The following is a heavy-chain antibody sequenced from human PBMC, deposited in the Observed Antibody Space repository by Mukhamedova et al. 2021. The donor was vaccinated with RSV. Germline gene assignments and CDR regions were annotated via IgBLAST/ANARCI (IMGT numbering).Heavy chain of an antibody. Sequence: AQGQGPEWLSYISGSSHDTDYADSVRGRFTISRDNAKNSLFLQMNNLRADDTAVYYCSRDTRAAAYWGQRTLVTVSS. CDR3: SRDTRAAAY. V-gene: IGHV3-11*05. CDR2: ISGSSHDT. J-gene: IGHJ4*02. D-gene: IGHD2-15*01.